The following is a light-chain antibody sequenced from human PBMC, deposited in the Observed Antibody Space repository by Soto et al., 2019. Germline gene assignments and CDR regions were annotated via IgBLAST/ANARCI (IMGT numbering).Light chain of an antibody. CDR2: EDR. Sequence: SYELTQPPSVSVSPGQTASITCSGAKLGDKYTSWYQQKPGQSPVVVIYEDRKRPSGIPERFSGSNSGNIATLTISGTQAMDEGDYYCQAWDTSSITSGFGSGTKLTVL. V-gene: IGLV3-1*01. J-gene: IGLJ1*01. CDR3: QAWDTSSITSG. CDR1: KLGDKY.